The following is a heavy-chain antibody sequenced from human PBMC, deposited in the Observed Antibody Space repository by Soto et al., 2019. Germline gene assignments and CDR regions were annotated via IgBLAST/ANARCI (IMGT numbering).Heavy chain of an antibody. J-gene: IGHJ4*02. CDR1: GGSISSGCYY. V-gene: IGHV4-31*03. D-gene: IGHD6-13*01. CDR2: IYYSGST. Sequence: LSLTCTVSGGSISSGCYYWSWILQHPGKGLEWIGYIYYSGSTYYNPSLKSRVTISVDTSKNQFSLKLSSVTAADTAVYYCARARSSSWELDYWGQGTLVTVSS. CDR3: ARARSSSWELDY.